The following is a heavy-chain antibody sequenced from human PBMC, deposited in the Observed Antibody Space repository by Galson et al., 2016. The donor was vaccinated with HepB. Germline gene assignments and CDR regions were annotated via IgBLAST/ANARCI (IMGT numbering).Heavy chain of an antibody. J-gene: IGHJ6*04. D-gene: IGHD7-27*01. Sequence: SLRLSCAASGFSFKTFAMNWVRQAPGKGLEWVSSISAAATNTFYADSVRGRFTISRDNSKNALYLQMDGLRDDDTAVYYCAKDLAGSSPYYDGMDVWGNWTTVRVAS. CDR3: AKDLAGSSPYYDGMDV. CDR2: ISAAATNT. CDR1: GFSFKTFA. V-gene: IGHV3-23*01.